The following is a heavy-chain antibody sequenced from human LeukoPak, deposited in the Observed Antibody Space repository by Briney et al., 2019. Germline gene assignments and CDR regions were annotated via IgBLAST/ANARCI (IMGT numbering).Heavy chain of an antibody. CDR3: ASLRVVLTAATPPPDY. V-gene: IGHV3-48*02. D-gene: IGHD4/OR15-4a*01. CDR1: GFTFSTYS. CDR2: ISSSSRTI. J-gene: IGHJ4*02. Sequence: GGSLRLSCAASGFTFSTYSMNLVRQAPGKGLEWVSYISSSSRTIYYADSVKGRFTISRDNAKSSLYLQMNSLRDEDTAVYYCASLRVVLTAATPPPDYWGQGTLVTVSS.